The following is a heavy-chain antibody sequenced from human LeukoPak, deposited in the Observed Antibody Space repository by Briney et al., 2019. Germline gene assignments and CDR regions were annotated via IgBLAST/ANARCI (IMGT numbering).Heavy chain of an antibody. Sequence: GGSLRLSCAASGFTSSSYSMNWVRQAPGKGLEWVSSISSSSSYIYYADSVKGRFTISRDNAKNSLYLQMNSLRAEDTAVYYCAREVVLGYCSSTSCSRWFDPWGQGTLVTVSS. CDR2: ISSSSSYI. CDR3: AREVVLGYCSSTSCSRWFDP. J-gene: IGHJ5*02. CDR1: GFTSSSYS. D-gene: IGHD2-2*01. V-gene: IGHV3-21*01.